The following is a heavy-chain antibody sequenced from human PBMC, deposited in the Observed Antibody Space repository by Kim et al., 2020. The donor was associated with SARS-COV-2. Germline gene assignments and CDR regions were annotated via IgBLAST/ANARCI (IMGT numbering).Heavy chain of an antibody. CDR2: INTNTGNP. CDR3: AREYCSSTSCYRHYYYYGMDV. CDR1: GYTFTSYA. V-gene: IGHV7-4-1*02. D-gene: IGHD2-2*01. Sequence: ASVKVSCKASGYTFTSYAMNWVRQAPGQGLEWMGWINTNTGNPTYAQGFTGRFVFSLDTSVSTAYLQISSLKAEDTAVYYCAREYCSSTSCYRHYYYYGMDVWGQGTTVTVSS. J-gene: IGHJ6*02.